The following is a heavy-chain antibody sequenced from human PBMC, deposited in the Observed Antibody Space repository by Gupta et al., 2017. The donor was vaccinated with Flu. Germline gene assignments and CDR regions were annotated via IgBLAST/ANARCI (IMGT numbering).Heavy chain of an antibody. CDR1: RFMFGSGV. J-gene: IGHJ4*02. CDR2: ISHDSSTK. CDR3: VGDCTDNWTFDY. V-gene: IGHV3-30*03. Sequence: QVQLVESVGGVVQPGRSLRLSCVASRFMFGSGVMHWVRQAPGKGLEWVARISHDSSTKNYADSVQGRFTVSRDNSKNILFLQTDTLRAEDTGVYYGVGDCTDNWTFDYWGQGNLVTVSS. D-gene: IGHD3-9*01.